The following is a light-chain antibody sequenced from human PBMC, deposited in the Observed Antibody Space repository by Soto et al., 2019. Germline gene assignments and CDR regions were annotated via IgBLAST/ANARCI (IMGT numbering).Light chain of an antibody. Sequence: DIVMTQSPDSLAVSLGERATINCKSSQSVLYSSNNKNYLAWYQQKPGQPPKLLIYRASTRESGVPDRFSGSGSGTDFTLTISSLQAEDGAVYYCQQYYSSLVAFGQGTKVEIK. V-gene: IGKV4-1*01. J-gene: IGKJ1*01. CDR2: RAS. CDR3: QQYYSSLVA. CDR1: QSVLYSSNNKNY.